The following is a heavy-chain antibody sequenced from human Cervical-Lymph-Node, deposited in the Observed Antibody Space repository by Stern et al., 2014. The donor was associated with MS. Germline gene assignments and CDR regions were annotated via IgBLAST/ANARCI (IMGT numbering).Heavy chain of an antibody. CDR3: ARDQGPYYKDSSGHYYFDF. V-gene: IGHV1-18*04. CDR2: INTSHNNT. Sequence: VQLVESGAEVKKPGASVKVSCKARGYTFTSYGISWVRQAPGQGLEWMGWINTSHNNTHYAPRHQGRVTMTTDTSTSTAYMELRILRSDDTAVYYCARDQGPYYKDSSGHYYFDFWGQGTLVTVSS. CDR1: GYTFTSYG. J-gene: IGHJ4*02. D-gene: IGHD3-22*01.